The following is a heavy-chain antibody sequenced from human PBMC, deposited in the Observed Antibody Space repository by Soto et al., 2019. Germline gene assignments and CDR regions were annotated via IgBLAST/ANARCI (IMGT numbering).Heavy chain of an antibody. J-gene: IGHJ5*02. CDR1: GYTFTSYG. V-gene: IGHV1-18*04. Sequence: ASVKVSCKASGYTFTSYGISWVRQAPGQGLEWMGWISDYNGNTNYAQKLQGRVTMTTDTSTSTAYMELRSLRYDDTAVYYCARGKGGYGSGSYEGAYWFDPWGQGTLVTVSS. CDR2: ISDYNGNT. D-gene: IGHD3-10*01. CDR3: ARGKGGYGSGSYEGAYWFDP.